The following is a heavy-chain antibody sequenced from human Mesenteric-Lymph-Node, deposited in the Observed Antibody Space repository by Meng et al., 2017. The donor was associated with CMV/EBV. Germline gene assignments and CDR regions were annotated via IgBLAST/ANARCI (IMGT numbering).Heavy chain of an antibody. J-gene: IGHJ4*02. V-gene: IGHV4-31*02. D-gene: IGHD3-10*01. CDR3: ARVAVRGVIVDY. CDR2: VYYSGST. CDR1: GGAISSVGFY. Sequence: TGSGGAISSVGFYWGWIRQKPGKGLEWIGYVYYSGSTYTNPSVKSRVTISVDTSKNRFSLKLSSVTAADTAVYYCARVAVRGVIVDYWGQGTLVTVSS.